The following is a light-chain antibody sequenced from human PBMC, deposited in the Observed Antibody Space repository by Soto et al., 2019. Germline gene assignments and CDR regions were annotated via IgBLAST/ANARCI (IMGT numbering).Light chain of an antibody. J-gene: IGKJ3*01. CDR3: QQSYSTPLLT. Sequence: DIQMTQSPSSLSASVGDRVTITCRASQSISSYLNCYQQKPGKAPKLLIYAASSLQSGVTSRFSGSGSGTDFTLTISSLQPEDFATYYCQQSYSTPLLTFGPGTKVDIK. CDR1: QSISSY. CDR2: AAS. V-gene: IGKV1-39*01.